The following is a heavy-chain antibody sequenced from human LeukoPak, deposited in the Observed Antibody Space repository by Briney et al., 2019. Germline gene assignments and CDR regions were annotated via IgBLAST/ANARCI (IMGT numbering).Heavy chain of an antibody. CDR3: ARVNQEDYYDSSSYYSPFDF. J-gene: IGHJ4*02. CDR1: DGSITTDDYF. Sequence: KPSQTLSLTCTVSDGSITTDDYFWSWIRQPPGKGLEWIGYISHRGRTYSNPSLESRLTMSVDRSQNQFFLKLSSVTAADTAVYYCARVNQEDYYDSSSYYSPFDFWGQGTLVTVSS. CDR2: ISHRGRT. D-gene: IGHD3-22*01. V-gene: IGHV4-30-2*01.